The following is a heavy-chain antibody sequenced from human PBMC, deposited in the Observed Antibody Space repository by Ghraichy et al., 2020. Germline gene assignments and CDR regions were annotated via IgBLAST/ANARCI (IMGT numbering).Heavy chain of an antibody. Sequence: GESLNISCQVSGYNFTSHWITWVRQMPGKGLEWMGRIAPSDSYSNYSPSFQGHVTFSADKSVTTAYLQWSSLKPSHTAFYYCARLAVRGTSTAYWGQGTLVTVSS. CDR2: IAPSDSYS. V-gene: IGHV5-10-1*01. D-gene: IGHD3-10*01. CDR3: ARLAVRGTSTAY. J-gene: IGHJ4*02. CDR1: GYNFTSHW.